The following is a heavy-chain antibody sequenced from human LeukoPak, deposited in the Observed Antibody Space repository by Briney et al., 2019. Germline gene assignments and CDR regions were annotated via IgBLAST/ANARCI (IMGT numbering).Heavy chain of an antibody. CDR3: ARDLGYYYGSGSYYGWFDP. CDR1: GYTFTGYY. J-gene: IGHJ5*02. V-gene: IGHV1-2*02. D-gene: IGHD3-10*01. CDR2: INPNSGGT. Sequence: ASVKVSCKASGYTFTGYYMHWVRQAPGLGLEWMGWINPNSGGTNYAQKFQGRVTMTRDTSISTAYMELSRLRSDDTAVYYCARDLGYYYGSGSYYGWFDPWGQGTLVTVSS.